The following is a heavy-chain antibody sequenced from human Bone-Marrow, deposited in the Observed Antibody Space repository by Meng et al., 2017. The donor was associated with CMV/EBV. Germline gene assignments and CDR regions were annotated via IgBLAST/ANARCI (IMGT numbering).Heavy chain of an antibody. V-gene: IGHV5-51*01. J-gene: IGHJ4*02. Sequence: GGSLRLSCKGSGYNFNHYWIAWVRQTPGKGLEWMGIILPRDSDIKYSPSFQGQVSLSVDKSINTAYLQWSSLKASDTAMYYCARLHMTTVTTFDYWGQGTLVTVSS. CDR1: GYNFNHYW. D-gene: IGHD4-17*01. CDR3: ARLHMTTVTTFDY. CDR2: ILPRDSDI.